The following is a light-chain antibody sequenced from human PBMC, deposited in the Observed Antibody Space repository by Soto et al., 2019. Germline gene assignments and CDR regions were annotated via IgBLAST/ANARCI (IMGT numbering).Light chain of an antibody. CDR3: SSYTSRSTHLV. CDR2: DVS. J-gene: IGLJ2*01. CDR1: SSGVGGYHY. Sequence: QSALTQPASVSWSPGQSSTISCTGTSSGVGGYHYVSWYQQHPGKAPKLMIYDVSNRPSGVSACYSGSKSGNTACLTISGLQAEDVADYYCSSYTSRSTHLVIGGGTKLTVL. V-gene: IGLV2-14*01.